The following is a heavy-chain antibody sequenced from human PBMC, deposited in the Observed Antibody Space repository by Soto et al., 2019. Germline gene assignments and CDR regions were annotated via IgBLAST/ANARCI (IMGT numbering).Heavy chain of an antibody. CDR2: IASDGKDK. D-gene: IGHD6-13*01. CDR1: GFTFSNYA. V-gene: IGHV3-30*03. CDR3: ARDGAIAAADYVFDY. Sequence: QVQLVESGGGVVQPGRSLKLSCAASGFTFSNYAIHWVRQAPGKGLEWVAVIASDGKDKRYADSVKGRFTISRDNSKNTVYRQMNRLGGEDTAVYYCARDGAIAAADYVFDYRGQGSLVTVSS. J-gene: IGHJ4*02.